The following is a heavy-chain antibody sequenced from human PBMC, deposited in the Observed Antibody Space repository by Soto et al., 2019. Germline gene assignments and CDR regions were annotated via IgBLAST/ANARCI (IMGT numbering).Heavy chain of an antibody. CDR3: ARVPHY. J-gene: IGHJ4*02. CDR1: SGSISSGGYS. V-gene: IGHV4-30-2*01. CDR2: IYHSGST. Sequence: TLSLTCALSSGSISSGGYSWSWIRQPPGKGLEWIGYIYHSGSTYYNPSLKSRVTISVDRSKNQFSLKLSSVTAADTAVYYCARVPHYWGQGTLVTVS.